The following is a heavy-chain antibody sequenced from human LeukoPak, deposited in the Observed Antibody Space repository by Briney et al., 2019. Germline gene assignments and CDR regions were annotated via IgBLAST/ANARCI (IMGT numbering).Heavy chain of an antibody. J-gene: IGHJ4*02. V-gene: IGHV3-20*04. CDR2: INWDGGAY. D-gene: IGHD3-22*01. CDR3: ARDLSSSWYSLAY. Sequence: GGSLRLSCTDSGNTFDDYGMTWVRQASGKGLEWVSGINWDGGAYNYAASVKGRFTISRDNAKNSLYLEMNSLRVEDTAVYFCARDLSSSWYSLAYWGQGILVIVSS. CDR1: GNTFDDYG.